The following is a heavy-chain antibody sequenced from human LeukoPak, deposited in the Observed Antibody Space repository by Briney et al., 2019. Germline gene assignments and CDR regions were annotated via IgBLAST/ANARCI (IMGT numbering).Heavy chain of an antibody. CDR3: ARGGEDYGMDV. CDR1: GGSISSSSYY. J-gene: IGHJ6*04. CDR2: IYYSGST. Sequence: SETLSLTCTVSGGSISSSSYYWGWIRQPSGKGLEWIGSIYYSGSTYYNPSLKSRVTISVDTSKNQFSLKLSSVTAADTAVYYCARGGEDYGMDVWGKGTTVTVSS. D-gene: IGHD3-10*01. V-gene: IGHV4-39*07.